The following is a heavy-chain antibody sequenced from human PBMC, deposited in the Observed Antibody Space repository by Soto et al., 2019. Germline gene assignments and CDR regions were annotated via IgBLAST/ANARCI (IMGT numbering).Heavy chain of an antibody. CDR2: ISAYNGNT. J-gene: IGHJ4*02. V-gene: IGHV1-18*04. CDR1: GYTFTSYG. CDR3: ARDSRYCSGGSCYPPGY. D-gene: IGHD2-15*01. Sequence: ASVKVSCKASGYTFTSYGISWVRQAPGQGLEWMGWISAYNGNTNYAQKLQGRVTMTTDTSTSTAYMELRSLRSDDTAVYYCARDSRYCSGGSCYPPGYWGQGTLVTSPQ.